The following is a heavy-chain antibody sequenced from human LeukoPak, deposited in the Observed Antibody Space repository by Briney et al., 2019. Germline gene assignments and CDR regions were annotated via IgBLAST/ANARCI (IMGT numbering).Heavy chain of an antibody. D-gene: IGHD3-22*01. CDR2: VYSNNST. J-gene: IGHJ4*02. CDR1: GFTVSRNY. CDR3: ARGITMMVVAPGY. V-gene: IGHV3-53*01. Sequence: GGSLRLSCAASGFTVSRNYMTWVRQAPGKGLEWVSVVYSNNSTYYADSVKGRFTISRDSSNNTLYLQMNSLRVEDTAIYYCARGITMMVVAPGYWGQGTLVTVSS.